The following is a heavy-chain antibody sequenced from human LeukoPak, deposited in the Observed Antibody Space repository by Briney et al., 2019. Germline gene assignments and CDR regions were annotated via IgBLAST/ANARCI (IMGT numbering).Heavy chain of an antibody. D-gene: IGHD3-10*01. CDR2: IYYSGST. CDR1: GGSISSSSCY. V-gene: IGHV4-39*01. CDR3: ARLYGSGSYYMRANWFDP. Sequence: SETLSLTCTVSGGSISSSSCYWGWIRQPPGKGLEWIGSIYYSGSTYYNPSLKSRVTISVDTSKNQFSLKLSSVTAADTAVYYCARLYGSGSYYMRANWFDPWGQGTLVTVSS. J-gene: IGHJ5*02.